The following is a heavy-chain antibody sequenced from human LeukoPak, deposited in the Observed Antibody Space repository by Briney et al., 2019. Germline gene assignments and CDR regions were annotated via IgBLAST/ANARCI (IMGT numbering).Heavy chain of an antibody. CDR1: GDSFTTYW. D-gene: IGHD3-22*01. V-gene: IGHV5-51*01. CDR2: IYPGDSDT. CDR3: TRWVYYYDTSGSRGEY. J-gene: IGHJ4*02. Sequence: GESLKISCKGSGDSFTTYWIGWVRQMPGKGLECMGIIYPGDSDTRYSPSFQGQVTISADKSISTAYMQWSSLKASDTAMYYCTRWVYYYDTSGSRGEYWGQGTLVTVSS.